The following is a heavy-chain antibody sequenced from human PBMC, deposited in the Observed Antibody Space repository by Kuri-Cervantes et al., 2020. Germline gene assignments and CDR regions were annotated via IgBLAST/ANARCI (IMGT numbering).Heavy chain of an antibody. V-gene: IGHV4-34*01. CDR3: ARRDDTSGSPYFDY. CDR2: IYYSGSA. J-gene: IGHJ4*02. D-gene: IGHD3-22*01. CDR1: GGSFSGYY. Sequence: GSLRLSCAVYGGSFSGYYWSWIRQPPGKGLEWIGSIYYSGSAHHNPSLKSRVTISVHTSKNQFSLKLSSVTAADTAVYYCARRDDTSGSPYFDYWGQGTLVTVSS.